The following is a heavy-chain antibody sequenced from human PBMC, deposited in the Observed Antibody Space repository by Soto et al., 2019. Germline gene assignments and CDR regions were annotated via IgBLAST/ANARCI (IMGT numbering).Heavy chain of an antibody. J-gene: IGHJ6*02. CDR2: ISYDGSNK. Sequence: PGGSLRLSCAASGFTFSSYGMHWVRQAPGKGLEWVAVISYDGSNKYYADSVKGRFTISRDNSKNTLYLQMNSLRAEDTAVYYCAKFERPYYYYYGMDVWGQGTTVTVSS. CDR3: AKFERPYYYYYGMDV. D-gene: IGHD3-9*01. V-gene: IGHV3-30*18. CDR1: GFTFSSYG.